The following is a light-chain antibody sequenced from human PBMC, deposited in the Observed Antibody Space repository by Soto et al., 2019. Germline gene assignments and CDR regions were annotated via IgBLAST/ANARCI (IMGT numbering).Light chain of an antibody. Sequence: QSALTQPPSASGSPGQSVTISCTGTTSDVGGYKYVSWYQHHPGKAPKLMIYEVSKRPSGVPDRFSGSKSGNMASLTVSGLQAEDEADYYCSSYAGSNNLVFGGGTKLTVL. CDR2: EVS. J-gene: IGLJ2*01. CDR1: TSDVGGYKY. CDR3: SSYAGSNNLV. V-gene: IGLV2-8*01.